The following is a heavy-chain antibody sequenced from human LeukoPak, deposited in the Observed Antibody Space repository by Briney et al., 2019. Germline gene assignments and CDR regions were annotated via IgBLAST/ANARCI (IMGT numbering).Heavy chain of an antibody. D-gene: IGHD4-23*01. CDR1: GGSFSGYY. CDR2: INHSGST. J-gene: IGHJ4*02. V-gene: IGHV4-34*01. CDR3: ARVSAVVTLGY. Sequence: ASETPSLTCAVYGGSFSGYYWSWIRQPPGKGLEWIGEINHSGSTNYNPSLKSRVTISVDTSKNQFSLKLSSVTAADTAVYYCARVSAVVTLGYWGQGTLVTVSS.